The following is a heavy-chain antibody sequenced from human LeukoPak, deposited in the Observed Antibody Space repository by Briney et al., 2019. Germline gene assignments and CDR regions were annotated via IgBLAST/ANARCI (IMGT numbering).Heavy chain of an antibody. V-gene: IGHV3-53*01. CDR1: GFTVSSNY. Sequence: PGGSLRLSCAASGFTVSSNYMSWVRQAPGKGLEWVSVIYSGGSTYYADSVKGRFTISRDNSKNTLYLQMNSLRAEDTAVYYCARFKGNYYDRSGYSPYFDYWGQGTLVTVSS. J-gene: IGHJ4*02. CDR2: IYSGGST. CDR3: ARFKGNYYDRSGYSPYFDY. D-gene: IGHD3-22*01.